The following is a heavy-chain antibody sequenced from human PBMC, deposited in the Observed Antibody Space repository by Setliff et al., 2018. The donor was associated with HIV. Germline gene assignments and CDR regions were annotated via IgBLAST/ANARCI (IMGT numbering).Heavy chain of an antibody. CDR2: IYYSGST. J-gene: IGHJ2*01. CDR3: ARGLGQQLGRFWYFDL. V-gene: IGHV4-39*07. Sequence: SETLSLTCTVTDDSISRSSYYWAWIRQSPGKGLEWIGSIYYSGSTYYNPSLKSRVTISVVTSKKQFSLKLRSVTAADTAVYYCARGLGQQLGRFWYFDLWGRGTLVTVSS. CDR1: DDSISRSSYY. D-gene: IGHD6-13*01.